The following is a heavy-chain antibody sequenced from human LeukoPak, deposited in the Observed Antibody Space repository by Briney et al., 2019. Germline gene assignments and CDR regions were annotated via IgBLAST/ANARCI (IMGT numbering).Heavy chain of an antibody. Sequence: PSETLSLTCAVYGGSFSGYYWSWIRQPPGKGLEWIGEINHSGSTNYNPSLKSRVTISVDTSKNQFSLKLSSVTAADTAVYYCAREGRYDSSGINDYWGQGTLVTVSS. J-gene: IGHJ4*02. V-gene: IGHV4-34*01. CDR1: GGSFSGYY. CDR3: AREGRYDSSGINDY. D-gene: IGHD3-22*01. CDR2: INHSGST.